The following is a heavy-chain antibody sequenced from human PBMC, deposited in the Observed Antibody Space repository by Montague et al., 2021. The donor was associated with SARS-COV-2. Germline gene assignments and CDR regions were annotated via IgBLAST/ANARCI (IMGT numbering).Heavy chain of an antibody. D-gene: IGHD3-9*01. CDR2: IYYSGST. J-gene: IGHJ3*02. CDR1: GGSITSYY. Sequence: SETLSLTCTVSGGSITSYYWTWIRQPPGKGLEWVGRIYYSGSTNYNPSLKSRVTISVDTSKNQFSLTLSSVTAADTAVYYCARTGLGAYDILTGYTVNAFDMWGQGTMVTVSS. CDR3: ARTGLGAYDILTGYTVNAFDM. V-gene: IGHV4-59*01.